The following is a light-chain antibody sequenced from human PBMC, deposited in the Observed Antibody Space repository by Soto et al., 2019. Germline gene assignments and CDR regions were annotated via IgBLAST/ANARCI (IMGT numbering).Light chain of an antibody. J-gene: IGLJ2*01. CDR3: QSYDSSRDVV. V-gene: IGLV1-40*01. Sequence: QAVVTQPPSVSGAPGQRVTISCTGSRSNIGAGYDVHWYQQLPGTAPKLLIYGNTNRPSGVPDRFSGSKSGTSVSLAITGLQAEDEADYYCQSYDSSRDVVFGGGTKVTVL. CDR2: GNT. CDR1: RSNIGAGYD.